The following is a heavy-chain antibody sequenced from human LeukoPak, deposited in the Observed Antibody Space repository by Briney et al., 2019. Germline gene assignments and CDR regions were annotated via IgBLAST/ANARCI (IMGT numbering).Heavy chain of an antibody. V-gene: IGHV4-31*03. CDR2: IYYSGST. D-gene: IGHD2-15*01. CDR3: ARDRWEYCSGGSCYGDYYYYYGMDV. CDR1: GGSISSGGYY. Sequence: SETLSLTCTVSGGSISSGGYYWSWIRQRPGQGLEWIGYIYYSGSTYYNPSLKSRVTISVDTSKNQFSLKLSSVTAADTAVYYCARDRWEYCSGGSCYGDYYYYYGMDVWGQGTTVTVSS. J-gene: IGHJ6*02.